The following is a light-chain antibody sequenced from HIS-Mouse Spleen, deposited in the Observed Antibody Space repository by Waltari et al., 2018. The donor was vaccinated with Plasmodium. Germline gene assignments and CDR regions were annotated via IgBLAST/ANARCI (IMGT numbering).Light chain of an antibody. V-gene: IGLV3-10*01. CDR1: ALPKKY. J-gene: IGLJ3*02. Sequence: SYELTQPPSVSVSPGQTARITCSGDALPKKYAYWYQQKSGQAPVLVCYEDSKRPSGIPEIFSGSSSGTMATLTSSGAQVEDEADYYCYSTDSSGNHRVFGGGTKLTVL. CDR3: YSTDSSGNHRV. CDR2: EDS.